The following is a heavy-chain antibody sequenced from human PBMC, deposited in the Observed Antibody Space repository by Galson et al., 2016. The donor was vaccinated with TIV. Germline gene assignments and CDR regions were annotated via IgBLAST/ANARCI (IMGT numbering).Heavy chain of an antibody. V-gene: IGHV3-21*01. Sequence: SLRLSCAASGFTFSSYGMSWVRQAPGKGLEWVSSISRSSNFIFYADSVKGRFTIPRDDAKNSLYLHMDSLRADDTAVYYCARDYDFWSGHSWGYWGQGTLVTVSS. CDR3: ARDYDFWSGHSWGY. D-gene: IGHD3-3*01. J-gene: IGHJ4*02. CDR2: ISRSSNFI. CDR1: GFTFSSYG.